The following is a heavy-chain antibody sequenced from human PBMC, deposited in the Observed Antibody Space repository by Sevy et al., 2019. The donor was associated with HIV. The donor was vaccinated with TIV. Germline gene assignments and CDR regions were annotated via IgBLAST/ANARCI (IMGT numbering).Heavy chain of an antibody. V-gene: IGHV3-23*01. CDR1: GFTFSSYA. J-gene: IGHJ4*02. Sequence: GGSLRLSCAASGFTFSSYAMSWVCQAPGKGLEWVSAISGSGGSTYYADSVKGRFTISRDNSKNTLYLQMNSLRAEDTAVYYCAKDGPYCSSTSCYVWGQGTLVTVSS. D-gene: IGHD2-2*01. CDR3: AKDGPYCSSTSCYV. CDR2: ISGSGGST.